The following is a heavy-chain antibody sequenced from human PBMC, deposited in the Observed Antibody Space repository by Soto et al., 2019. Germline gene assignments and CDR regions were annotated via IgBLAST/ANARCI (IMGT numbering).Heavy chain of an antibody. CDR1: GGSFSGYY. V-gene: IGHV4-34*01. D-gene: IGHD3-9*01. J-gene: IGHJ5*02. CDR3: ARGQAVVRYFDWLDWFDP. CDR2: INHSGST. Sequence: QVQLQQWGAGLLKPSETLSLTCAVYGGSFSGYYWSWIRQPPGKGLEWIGEINHSGSTNYNPSLKSRVTISVDTSKNQFALKLSSVIAADTAVYYCARGQAVVRYFDWLDWFDPWGQVTLVTVSS.